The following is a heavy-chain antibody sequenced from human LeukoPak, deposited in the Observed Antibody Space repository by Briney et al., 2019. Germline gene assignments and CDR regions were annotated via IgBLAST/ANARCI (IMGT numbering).Heavy chain of an antibody. CDR2: IIVDSGNT. Sequence: SVKVSCKASGFTFRNSAIQWVRQAPGQRLEWIGWIIVDSGNTKFAQKFQQRVSFTRDMSTGTAYMQLSSLRSEDTALYYCAASKRSYDFWTGFPSDFWGPGTVVTVSS. J-gene: IGHJ4*02. D-gene: IGHD3-3*01. V-gene: IGHV1-58*02. CDR3: AASKRSYDFWTGFPSDF. CDR1: GFTFRNSA.